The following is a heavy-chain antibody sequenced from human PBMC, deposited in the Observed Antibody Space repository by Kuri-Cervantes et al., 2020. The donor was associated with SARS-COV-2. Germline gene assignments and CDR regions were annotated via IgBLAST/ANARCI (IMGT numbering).Heavy chain of an antibody. CDR3: AREGYYEPTDMDV. CDR1: GFTFNSYS. D-gene: IGHD3-22*01. CDR2: ISTSSSYM. J-gene: IGHJ6*02. Sequence: GGSLRLSCAASGFTFNSYSMNWVRQAPGKGLEWVSSISTSSSYMYYADSVKGRFTISRDNAKNSLYLQMNSLRAEDTAVYYCAREGYYEPTDMDVWGQGTTVTVSS. V-gene: IGHV3-21*01.